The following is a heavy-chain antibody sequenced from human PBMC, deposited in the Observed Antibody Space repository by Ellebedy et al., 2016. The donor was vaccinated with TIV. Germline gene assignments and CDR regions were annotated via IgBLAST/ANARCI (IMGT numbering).Heavy chain of an antibody. V-gene: IGHV4-59*12. CDR3: ASRFPRYSTVVTPGYFQH. J-gene: IGHJ1*01. CDR1: GGSISSYY. Sequence: MPSETLSLTCTVSGGSISSYYWSWIRQPPGKGLEWIGYIYYSGSTNYNPSLKSRVTISVDTSKNQFSLKLSSVTAADTAVYYCASRFPRYSTVVTPGYFQHWGQGTLVTVSS. D-gene: IGHD4-23*01. CDR2: IYYSGST.